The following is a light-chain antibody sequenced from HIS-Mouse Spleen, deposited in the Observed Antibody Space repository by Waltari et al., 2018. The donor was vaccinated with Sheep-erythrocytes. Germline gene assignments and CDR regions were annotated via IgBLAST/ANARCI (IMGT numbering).Light chain of an antibody. V-gene: IGLV3-1*01. J-gene: IGLJ2*01. CDR1: KLGDKY. Sequence: SSELTQPPSVSVSPGQTASITCSGDKLGDKYACWYQQKPGQSPGLVIYQDTKRPSGIPERFSGSNYGNTATRTISGTQAMDEADYYCQAWDSSIVVFGGGTKLTVL. CDR2: QDT. CDR3: QAWDSSIVV.